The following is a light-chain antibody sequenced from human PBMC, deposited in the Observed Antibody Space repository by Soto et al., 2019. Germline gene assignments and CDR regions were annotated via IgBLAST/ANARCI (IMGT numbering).Light chain of an antibody. Sequence: DIHMSQSPSTLSGSVGYRFTITCRASQTISSWLAWYQQKTGKAPKLLIYKASTLKSGVPSRFRGSGSGTEFTLTISSLQPDDFETYYCQHYNSYSEAFGQGTKVDI. CDR1: QTISSW. J-gene: IGKJ1*01. CDR3: QHYNSYSEA. CDR2: KAS. V-gene: IGKV1-5*03.